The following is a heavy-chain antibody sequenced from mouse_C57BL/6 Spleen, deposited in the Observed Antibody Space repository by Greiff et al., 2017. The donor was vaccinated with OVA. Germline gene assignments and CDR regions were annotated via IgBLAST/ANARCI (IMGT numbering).Heavy chain of an antibody. CDR2: INPNNGGT. Sequence: VQLQQSGPELVKPGASVKISCKASGYTFTDYYMNWVKQSHGKSLEWIGDINPNNGGTSYNQKFKGKATLHVDKYSSTAYIELRILTSEDSAVYNCAIIYDGDFMDDWGQGTSVTVSP. J-gene: IGHJ4*01. CDR3: AIIYDGDFMDD. V-gene: IGHV1-26*01. D-gene: IGHD2-3*01. CDR1: GYTFTDYY.